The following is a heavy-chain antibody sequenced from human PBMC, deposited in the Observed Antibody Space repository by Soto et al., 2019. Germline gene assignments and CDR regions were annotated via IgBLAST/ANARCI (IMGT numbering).Heavy chain of an antibody. J-gene: IGHJ4*02. CDR3: ARGGYVAFFDY. Sequence: SETLSLTCAVYGGSFSGYYWSWIRQPPGKGLEWIGEINHSGSTNYNPSLKSRVTISVDTSKNQFSLKLSSVTAADTAVYYCARGGYVAFFDYWGQGTLVTVSS. D-gene: IGHD5-12*01. CDR1: GGSFSGYY. CDR2: INHSGST. V-gene: IGHV4-34*01.